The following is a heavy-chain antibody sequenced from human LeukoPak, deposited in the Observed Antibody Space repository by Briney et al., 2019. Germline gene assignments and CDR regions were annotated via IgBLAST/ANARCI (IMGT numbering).Heavy chain of an antibody. CDR3: ARGWDSSSWYFDY. Sequence: GGSLRLSCAASGFTFSSYGMHWVRQAPGKGLEWVAVIWYDGSNKHYADSVKGRFTISRDNSKNTLYLQMNSLRAEDTAVYYCARGWDSSSWYFDYWGQGTLVTVSS. CDR2: IWYDGSNK. V-gene: IGHV3-33*01. J-gene: IGHJ4*02. CDR1: GFTFSSYG. D-gene: IGHD6-13*01.